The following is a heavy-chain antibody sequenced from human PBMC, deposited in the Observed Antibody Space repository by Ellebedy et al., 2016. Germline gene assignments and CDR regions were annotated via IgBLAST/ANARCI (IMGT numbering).Heavy chain of an antibody. CDR2: IKQDGREK. V-gene: IGHV3-7*01. CDR1: GFTFSDYY. Sequence: GGSLRLXCAASGFTFSDYYMSWVRQAPGKGLEWVANIKQDGREKYYVDSVKGRFTISRDNAQNSLYLQMNSLRAEDTAVYYCARQEKISYYFDYWGQGTLVTVSS. J-gene: IGHJ4*02. CDR3: ARQEKISYYFDY.